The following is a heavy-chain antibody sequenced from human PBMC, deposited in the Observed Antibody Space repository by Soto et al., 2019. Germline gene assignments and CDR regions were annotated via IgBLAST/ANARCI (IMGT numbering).Heavy chain of an antibody. Sequence: PGGSLRLSCVASGVMFRGYWMSWVRQAPGKGLEWVANIKQDEGEKYYVDSVRGRFTISRDNDKNSLYLQMDGLTTEDSAVYYCARDAVPNYEWLNCFFDCWGPGTLVTVSS. CDR2: IKQDEGEK. CDR1: GVMFRGYW. CDR3: ARDAVPNYEWLNCFFDC. V-gene: IGHV3-7*01. D-gene: IGHD3-3*01. J-gene: IGHJ4*02.